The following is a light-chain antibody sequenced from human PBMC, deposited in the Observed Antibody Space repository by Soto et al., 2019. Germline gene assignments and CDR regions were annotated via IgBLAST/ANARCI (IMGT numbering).Light chain of an antibody. J-gene: IGLJ2*01. CDR2: SNN. Sequence: QSVLTQPPSASGTPGQRVTISCSGSSSNIGSNTVNWYQQLPGTAPKLLIYSNNQRPSGVPDRFSGSKSGTSASLAISGLQLEDEADYYCAAWDDSLNGLVFGGGTKLTVL. V-gene: IGLV1-44*01. CDR3: AAWDDSLNGLV. CDR1: SSNIGSNT.